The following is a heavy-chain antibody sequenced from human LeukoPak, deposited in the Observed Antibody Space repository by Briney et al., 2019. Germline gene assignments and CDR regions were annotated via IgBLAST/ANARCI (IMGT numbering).Heavy chain of an antibody. D-gene: IGHD4-17*01. J-gene: IGHJ4*02. V-gene: IGHV1-2*02. CDR1: GYTFTGYY. CDR3: ARDDYGDSKLDY. Sequence: ASVKVSCKDSGYTFTGYYMHWVRQAPGQGLEWMGWINPNSGGANYAQKIQGRVTMTRDTSISTAYMELSRLRSDDTAVYYCARDDYGDSKLDYCGQGTLVTVSS. CDR2: INPNSGGA.